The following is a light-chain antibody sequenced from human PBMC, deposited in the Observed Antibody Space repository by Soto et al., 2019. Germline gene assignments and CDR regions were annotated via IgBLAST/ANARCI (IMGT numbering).Light chain of an antibody. J-gene: IGLJ3*02. Sequence: QSALTQPPSASGSPGQSVTISCAGTSSDVGGYNLVSWYQQHPGKAPKLMIYEVIKRPSGVPDRFSGSKSGNTASLTVSGLHAEDEADYYCGAWDDSLSGWVFGGGTQLTVL. CDR2: EVI. CDR1: SSDVGGYNL. V-gene: IGLV2-8*01. CDR3: GAWDDSLSGWV.